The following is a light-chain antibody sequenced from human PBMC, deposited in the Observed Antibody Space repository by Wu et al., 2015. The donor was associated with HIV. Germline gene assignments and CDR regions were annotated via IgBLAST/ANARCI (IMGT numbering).Light chain of an antibody. CDR1: QSVSSY. CDR3: QQYNNWPPYS. CDR2: GAS. V-gene: IGKV3-15*01. Sequence: EIVMTQSPATLSVSPGEGVTLSCRASQSVSSYLAWYQRTPGQAPRLLIYGASTRATGVPARFSGSGSGTQFTLTITNVQSADSAVYYCQQYNNWPPYSFGQGTKLEIK. J-gene: IGKJ2*03.